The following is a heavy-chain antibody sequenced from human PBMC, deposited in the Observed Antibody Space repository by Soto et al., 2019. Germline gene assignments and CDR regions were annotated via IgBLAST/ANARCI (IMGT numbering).Heavy chain of an antibody. D-gene: IGHD2-15*01. J-gene: IGHJ3*01. V-gene: IGHV4-30-4*08. CDR2: IYDSGVT. CDR3: ARHLDHVYSGDD. Sequence: SETLSLTCSVSGAVGTSGENYWSWVRQPPGKGLEWLGYIYDSGVTSYTPALKSRVTLSLDRPNNQVSLKLRSVTAADTAVYLCARHLDHVYSGDDWGQGTLV. CDR1: GAVGTSGENY.